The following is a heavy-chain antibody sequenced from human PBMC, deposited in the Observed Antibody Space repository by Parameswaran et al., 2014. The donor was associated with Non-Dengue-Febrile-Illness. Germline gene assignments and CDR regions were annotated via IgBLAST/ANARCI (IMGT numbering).Heavy chain of an antibody. Sequence: VRQAPGKGLEWIGYIYYSGSTNYNPSLKSRVTISVDTSKNQFSLKLSSVTAADTAVYYCARDVRMDVWGQGTTVTV. V-gene: IGHV4-59*01. CDR2: IYYSGST. CDR3: ARDVRMDV. J-gene: IGHJ6*02.